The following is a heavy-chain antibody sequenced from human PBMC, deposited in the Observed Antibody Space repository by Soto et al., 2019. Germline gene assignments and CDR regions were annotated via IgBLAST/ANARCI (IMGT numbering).Heavy chain of an antibody. J-gene: IGHJ3*02. Sequence: EVQLVESGGGLVQPGGSLRLSCAASGFTSSSYWIHWVRQAPGKGLVWVSRISNDGSSTNYADSVKGRFTISRDNAKNTVYMKINSMRAEDTAVYYCARDTYYYDSSDHFSADAFDIWGQGTMVTVSS. D-gene: IGHD3-22*01. CDR2: ISNDGSST. V-gene: IGHV3-74*01. CDR1: GFTSSSYW. CDR3: ARDTYYYDSSDHFSADAFDI.